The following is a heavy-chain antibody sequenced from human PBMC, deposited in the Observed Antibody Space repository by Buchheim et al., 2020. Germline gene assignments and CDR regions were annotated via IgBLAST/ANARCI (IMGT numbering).Heavy chain of an antibody. V-gene: IGHV5-51*03. CDR3: ARPLVGDVISDS. CDR1: GYNFPTYW. Sequence: EVQLVQSGAELKKPGESLKISCQGSGYNFPTYWIGWVRQMPGKGLEWVAIIYPANSDTRYTPSFEGRVTTSADKSINISYLQWSSLRASDIGIYYCARPLVGDVISDSWGQGTL. D-gene: IGHD1-26*01. J-gene: IGHJ4*02. CDR2: IYPANSDT.